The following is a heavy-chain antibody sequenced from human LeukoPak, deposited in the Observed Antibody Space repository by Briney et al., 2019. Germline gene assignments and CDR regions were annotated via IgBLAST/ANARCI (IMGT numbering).Heavy chain of an antibody. CDR3: ATLRVAVAYGMDV. CDR2: IYSGGST. Sequence: GGSLRLSCAASGFTVSSNYMSWVRQAPGKGLEWVSVIYSGGSTYYADSVKGRFTISRDNSKNTLYLQMNSLRAEDTAVYYCATLRVAVAYGMDVWGQGTTVTVSS. CDR1: GFTVSSNY. J-gene: IGHJ6*02. V-gene: IGHV3-53*01. D-gene: IGHD6-19*01.